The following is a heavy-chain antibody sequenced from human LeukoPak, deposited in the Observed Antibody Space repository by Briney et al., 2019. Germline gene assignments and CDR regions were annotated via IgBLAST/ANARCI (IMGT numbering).Heavy chain of an antibody. J-gene: IGHJ6*03. V-gene: IGHV4-4*07. D-gene: IGHD1-26*01. CDR2: IYTSGST. CDR3: ARDMWELLSYYYHYMDV. Sequence: SETLSLTCTVSGGSISSYYWSWIRQPAGKGLEWIGRIYTSGSTNYNPSLKSRVTMSVDTSKNQFSLKLSSVTAADTAVYYCARDMWELLSYYYHYMDVLGKGTTVTVSS. CDR1: GGSISSYY.